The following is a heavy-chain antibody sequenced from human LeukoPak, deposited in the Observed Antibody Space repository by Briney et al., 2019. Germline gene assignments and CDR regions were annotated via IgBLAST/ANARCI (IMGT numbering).Heavy chain of an antibody. V-gene: IGHV4-59*01. CDR2: IYYSGST. CDR1: GGSISSYY. J-gene: IGHJ4*02. D-gene: IGHD5-24*01. CDR3: ARDDGGYNSNYFDY. Sequence: SETLSLTCTVSGGSISSYYWSWIRQPPGKGLEWIGYIYYSGSTNYNPSLKSRVTISVDTSKNQFSLKLSSVTAADTAVYYCARDDGGYNSNYFDYWGQGTLVTVSS.